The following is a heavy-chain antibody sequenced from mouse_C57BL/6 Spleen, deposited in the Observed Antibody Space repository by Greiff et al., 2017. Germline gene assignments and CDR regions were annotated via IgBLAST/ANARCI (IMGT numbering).Heavy chain of an antibody. V-gene: IGHV1-26*01. CDR2: INPNNGGT. D-gene: IGHD3-2*02. CDR1: GYTFTDYY. CDR3: ARGEGSGFDY. J-gene: IGHJ2*01. Sequence: EVQLQQSGPELVKPGASVKISCKASGYTFTDYYMNWVKQSHGKSLEWIGDINPNNGGTSYNQKFKGKATLTVDKSSSTAYMELRSLTSEDSAVYYCARGEGSGFDYWGQGTTLTVSS.